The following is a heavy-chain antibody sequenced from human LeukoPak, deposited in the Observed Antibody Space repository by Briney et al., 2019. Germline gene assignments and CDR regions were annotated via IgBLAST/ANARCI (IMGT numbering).Heavy chain of an antibody. CDR2: IIPIFGTA. Sequence: SVKVSCKASGGTFSSYAISGVRQAPGQGLEWMGGIIPIFGTANYAQKFQGRVTITTDESTSTAYMELSSLRSEDTAVYYCARMGPPFISGWYGTFDYWGQGTLVTVSS. V-gene: IGHV1-69*05. J-gene: IGHJ4*02. D-gene: IGHD6-19*01. CDR3: ARMGPPFISGWYGTFDY. CDR1: GGTFSSYA.